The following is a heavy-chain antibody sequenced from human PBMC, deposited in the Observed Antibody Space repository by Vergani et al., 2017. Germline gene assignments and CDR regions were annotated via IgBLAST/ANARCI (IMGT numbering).Heavy chain of an antibody. V-gene: IGHV3-23*01. CDR1: GFTFIMHA. Sequence: EVQLLESGGDLVQPGGSLRLSCAASGFTFIMHAMSWVRQAPGKGLQWVSTLSASDRRTHYADSAKGRYTLSRDNSKNTLFLHMNSLRPEDTAVYYCAKVGRSEVAGTFGAFDLWGQGTLVTVSS. D-gene: IGHD6-19*01. CDR3: AKVGRSEVAGTFGAFDL. CDR2: LSASDRRT. J-gene: IGHJ3*01.